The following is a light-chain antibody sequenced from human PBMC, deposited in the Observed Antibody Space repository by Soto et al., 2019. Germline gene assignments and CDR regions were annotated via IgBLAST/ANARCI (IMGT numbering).Light chain of an antibody. V-gene: IGKV1-5*01. CDR1: QSISDW. CDR3: QHYNAFPWP. J-gene: IGKJ1*01. Sequence: DIQMTQSPSTLSASVGDRVTITCRASQSISDWLAWYQQKPGKVPQLLIYGASRLESVVPSRFSGRGSGTEFTLTIGGLQPDDFATYYCQHYNAFPWPFGQGTKVDIK. CDR2: GAS.